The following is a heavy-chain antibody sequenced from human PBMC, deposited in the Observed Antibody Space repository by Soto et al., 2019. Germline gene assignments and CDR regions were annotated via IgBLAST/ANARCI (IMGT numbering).Heavy chain of an antibody. V-gene: IGHV3-30*18. CDR3: AKDQEWLVLFPYDY. CDR1: GFTFSSYG. CDR2: ISYDGSNK. Sequence: QVQLVESGGGVVQPGRSLRLSCAASGFTFSSYGMHWVRQAPGKGLEWVAVISYDGSNKYYADSVKGRFTISRDNSKNTLYLQMNSLRAEDTAVYYCAKDQEWLVLFPYDYWGQGTLVTVSS. D-gene: IGHD6-19*01. J-gene: IGHJ4*02.